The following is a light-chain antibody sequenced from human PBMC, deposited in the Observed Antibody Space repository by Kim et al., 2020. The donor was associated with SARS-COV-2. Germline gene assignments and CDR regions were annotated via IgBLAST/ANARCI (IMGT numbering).Light chain of an antibody. Sequence: QSALTQHRSLSGSPGQSVTLSCTGTRNDVGGYNYVSWYQQHPGKAPKLMIYDVSNRPSWVPARFSGSHPGNTASLTISGLQPEDEADYYCCSFAGSYRVFGGGTQLTVL. J-gene: IGLJ2*01. CDR2: DVS. CDR1: RNDVGGYNY. CDR3: CSFAGSYRV. V-gene: IGLV2-11*01.